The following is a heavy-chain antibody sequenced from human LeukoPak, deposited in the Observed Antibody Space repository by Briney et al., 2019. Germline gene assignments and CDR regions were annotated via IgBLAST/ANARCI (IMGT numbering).Heavy chain of an antibody. J-gene: IGHJ6*02. D-gene: IGHD6-6*01. CDR1: GFTFDDYA. V-gene: IGHV3-9*01. CDR3: AKAIGGYSSSSPGYYYYYGMDV. CDR2: ISWNSGSI. Sequence: GRSLRLSCAASGFTFDDYAMHWVRQAPGKGLEWVSGISWNSGSIGYADSVKGRFTISRDNAKNSLYLQMNSLRAEDTALYYCAKAIGGYSSSSPGYYYYYGMDVWGQGTTVTVSS.